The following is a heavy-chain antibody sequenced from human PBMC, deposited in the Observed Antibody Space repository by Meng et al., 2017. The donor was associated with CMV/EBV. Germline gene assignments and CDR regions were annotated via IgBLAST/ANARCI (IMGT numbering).Heavy chain of an antibody. V-gene: IGHV1-2*02. D-gene: IGHD6-13*01. CDR2: INHNSGGT. CDR3: ARDYLIAAAGTNYYYGMDV. Sequence: ASVKVSCKASGYTFTGYYMHWVRQAPGQGLEWMGWINHNSGGTNYAQKFQGRVTMTRDTSISTAYMELSRLRSDDTAVYYCARDYLIAAAGTNYYYGMDVWGQGTTVTVSS. CDR1: GYTFTGYY. J-gene: IGHJ6*02.